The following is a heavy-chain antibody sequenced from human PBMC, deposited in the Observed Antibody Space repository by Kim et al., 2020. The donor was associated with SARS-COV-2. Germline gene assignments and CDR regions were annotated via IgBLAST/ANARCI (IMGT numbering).Heavy chain of an antibody. V-gene: IGHV4-59*09. J-gene: IGHJ6*02. CDR3: ARGTFGLDYYYGMDV. D-gene: IGHD3-3*01. Sequence: PSLKSRVTISVDTSKNQFSLKLSSGTAADTAVYYCARGTFGLDYYYGMDVWGQGTTVTVSS.